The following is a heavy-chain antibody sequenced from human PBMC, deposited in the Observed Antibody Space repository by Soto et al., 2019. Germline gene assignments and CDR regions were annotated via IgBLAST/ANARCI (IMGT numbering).Heavy chain of an antibody. Sequence: EVQLVESGGGLVKPGGSLRLSCAASGFTFSSYSMNWVRQAPGKGLEWVSSISSSTSYIYYADSGKGRFTISRDNARNSLYLQMNSLRAEDTAVYYCARFRRDGYNLDYWGQGTLVTVSS. D-gene: IGHD5-12*01. CDR2: ISSSTSYI. J-gene: IGHJ4*02. CDR3: ARFRRDGYNLDY. V-gene: IGHV3-21*01. CDR1: GFTFSSYS.